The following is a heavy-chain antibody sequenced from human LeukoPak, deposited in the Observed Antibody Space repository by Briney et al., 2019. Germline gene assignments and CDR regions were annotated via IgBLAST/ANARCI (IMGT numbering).Heavy chain of an antibody. CDR3: ASPFSGSYYSYFDY. CDR1: GFTFSSYA. D-gene: IGHD1-26*01. V-gene: IGHV3-30-3*01. Sequence: AGSLRLSCAASGFTFSSYARHWVRQPPGKGLECVAVISYDGSNKDYADSVKGPFTISRDNSKNTLYLQMNSLRTEDTAVYYCASPFSGSYYSYFDYWGQGTLVTVSS. CDR2: ISYDGSNK. J-gene: IGHJ4*02.